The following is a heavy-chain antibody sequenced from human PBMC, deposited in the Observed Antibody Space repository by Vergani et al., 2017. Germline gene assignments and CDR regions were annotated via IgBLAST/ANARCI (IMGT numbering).Heavy chain of an antibody. CDR2: IWYDGSNK. CDR1: GFTFSSYG. Sequence: VQLVESGGGLVKPGGSLRLSCAASGFTFSSYGMHWVRQAPGKGLEWVAVIWYDGSNKYYADSVKGRFTISRDNSKNTLYLQMNSLRAEDTAVYYCAKDSLMGIAAAGDPLSPYYYGMDVWGQGTTVTVSS. D-gene: IGHD6-13*01. V-gene: IGHV3-30*02. CDR3: AKDSLMGIAAAGDPLSPYYYGMDV. J-gene: IGHJ6*02.